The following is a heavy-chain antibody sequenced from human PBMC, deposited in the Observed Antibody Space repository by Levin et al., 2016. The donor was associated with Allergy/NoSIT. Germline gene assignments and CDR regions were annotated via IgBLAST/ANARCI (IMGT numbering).Heavy chain of an antibody. V-gene: IGHV3-30*03. CDR3: ARGRSTRNFDY. CDR2: ISFDGTNK. Sequence: VRQAPGKGLEWVAVISFDGTNKYYVDSVKGRFTISRDTSKNTLYLQMNSLRAGDTAVYYCARGRSTRNFDYWGRGILVTVSS. J-gene: IGHJ4*01. D-gene: IGHD2-2*01.